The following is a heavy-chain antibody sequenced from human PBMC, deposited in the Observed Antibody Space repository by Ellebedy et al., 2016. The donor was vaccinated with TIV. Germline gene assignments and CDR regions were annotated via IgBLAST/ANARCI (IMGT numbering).Heavy chain of an antibody. Sequence: MPSETLSLTCIVTGGSISRSSYYLGLIRQPPGEGLVWIGSIYYSWSTYYNTSLKSRVTISVDTSKNQFSLKLSSVTAADTAVYYCARRVGYSYGRLGEDYWGQGTLVTVSS. CDR1: GGSISRSSYY. J-gene: IGHJ4*02. D-gene: IGHD5-18*01. V-gene: IGHV4-39*01. CDR3: ARRVGYSYGRLGEDY. CDR2: IYYSWST.